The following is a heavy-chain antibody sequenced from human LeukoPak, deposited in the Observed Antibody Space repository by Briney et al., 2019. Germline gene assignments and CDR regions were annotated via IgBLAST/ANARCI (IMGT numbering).Heavy chain of an antibody. CDR3: ARSYGAYFEYFQH. Sequence: GGSLRLSCAASGFTFSSYAMHWVRQAPGKGLEWVAVISYDGSNKYYADSVKGRFTISRDNSKNTLYLQMNSLRAEDTAVYYCARSYGAYFEYFQHWGQGTLVTVSS. J-gene: IGHJ1*01. D-gene: IGHD4-17*01. CDR2: ISYDGSNK. V-gene: IGHV3-30*04. CDR1: GFTFSSYA.